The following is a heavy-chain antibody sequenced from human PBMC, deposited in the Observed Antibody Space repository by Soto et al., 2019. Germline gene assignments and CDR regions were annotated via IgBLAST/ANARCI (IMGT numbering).Heavy chain of an antibody. D-gene: IGHD3-22*01. CDR3: ARQIYDSDTGPNFQYYFDS. V-gene: IGHV5-51*01. Sequence: GESLKISCKASGYSFTNFWLGWVRQMPGKGLEWLGIIYPGDSETRYSPSFQGQVTISADRSISTAYLQWSSLKASDTAIYYCARQIYDSDTGPNFQYYFDSWGQGTPVTVSS. J-gene: IGHJ4*02. CDR2: IYPGDSET. CDR1: GYSFTNFW.